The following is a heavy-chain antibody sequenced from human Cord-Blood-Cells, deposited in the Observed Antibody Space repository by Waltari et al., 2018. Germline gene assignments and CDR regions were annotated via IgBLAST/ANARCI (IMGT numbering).Heavy chain of an antibody. D-gene: IGHD2-15*01. J-gene: IGHJ4*02. V-gene: IGHV4-34*01. Sequence: QVQLQQWGAGLLKPSETLSLTCAVYGGSFSGYYWSWIRQPPGKGLEWIGEINHSGSTNYNPSLKSRVTISVDTSKNQFSLKLSSVTAADTAVYYCAPTPPPYCSGGSCYPARGQGTLVTVSS. CDR3: APTPPPYCSGGSCYPA. CDR2: INHSGST. CDR1: GGSFSGYY.